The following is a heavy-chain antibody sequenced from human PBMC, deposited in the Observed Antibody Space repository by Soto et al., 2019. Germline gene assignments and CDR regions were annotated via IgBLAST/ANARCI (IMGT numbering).Heavy chain of an antibody. CDR2: IWYDGSNK. D-gene: IGHD3-22*01. V-gene: IGHV3-33*01. CDR1: GFTFSSYG. CDR3: ARAPVVTEFYYSDY. J-gene: IGHJ4*02. Sequence: PGGSLRLSCAASGFTFSSYGMHWVRQAPGKGLEWVAVIWYDGSNKYYADSVKGRFTISRDNSKNTLYLQMNSLRAEDTAVYYCARAPVVTEFYYSDYWGQGTLVTVSS.